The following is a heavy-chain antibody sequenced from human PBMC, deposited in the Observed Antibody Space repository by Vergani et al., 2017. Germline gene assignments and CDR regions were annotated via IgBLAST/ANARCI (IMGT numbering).Heavy chain of an antibody. V-gene: IGHV1-69-2*01. CDR2: VDPEDGET. CDR1: GYTFTDYY. D-gene: IGHD6-13*01. CDR3: ATRSSSWYLPNYYYGMDV. Sequence: EVQLVQSGAEVKKPGATVKISCKVSGYTFTDYYMHWVQQAPGKGLEWMGLVDPEDGETIYAEKFQGRVTITADTSTDTAYMELSSLRSEDTAVYYCATRSSSWYLPNYYYGMDVWGQGTTVTVSS. J-gene: IGHJ6*02.